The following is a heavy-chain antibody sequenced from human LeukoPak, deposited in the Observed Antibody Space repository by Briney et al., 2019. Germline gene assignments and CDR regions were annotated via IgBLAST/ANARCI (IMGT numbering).Heavy chain of an antibody. J-gene: IGHJ4*02. Sequence: GGSLRLSCAASGFTFSSYAMSWVRQAPGKGPMWVSRICPDGTVTNYADSVKARFIISRDNARNTVYLQMNSLRVEDTAVYYCVRDFRSADYWGQGTLVTVSS. CDR1: GFTFSSYA. V-gene: IGHV3-74*01. CDR3: VRDFRSADY. CDR2: ICPDGTVT.